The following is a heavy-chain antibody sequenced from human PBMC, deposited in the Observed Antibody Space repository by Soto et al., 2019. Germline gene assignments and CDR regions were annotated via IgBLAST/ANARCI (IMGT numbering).Heavy chain of an antibody. CDR3: ARAKNDFWSGYYRAYYYYGMDV. CDR1: GGSISSSNW. J-gene: IGHJ6*02. D-gene: IGHD3-3*01. Sequence: PSETLSLTCAVSGGSISSSNWWSWVRQPPGKGLEWIGEIYHSGSTNYNPSLKSRVTISVDKSKNQFSLKLSSVTAADTAVYYCARAKNDFWSGYYRAYYYYGMDVWGQGTTVTVS. V-gene: IGHV4-4*02. CDR2: IYHSGST.